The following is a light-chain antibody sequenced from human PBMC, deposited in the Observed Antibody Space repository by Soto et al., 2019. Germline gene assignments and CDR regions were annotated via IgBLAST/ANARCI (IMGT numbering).Light chain of an antibody. V-gene: IGKV3D-15*01. Sequence: EFVLTQSPGTLSLSPGERATLCGRSSQSVSTYLAWYQQKPGQAPRLFIYDASNRATGIPARFSGSGSGTEFTLTISSLQSEDFAVYYCQQYNNWPPWTFGQGTKVDIK. J-gene: IGKJ1*01. CDR3: QQYNNWPPWT. CDR1: QSVSTY. CDR2: DAS.